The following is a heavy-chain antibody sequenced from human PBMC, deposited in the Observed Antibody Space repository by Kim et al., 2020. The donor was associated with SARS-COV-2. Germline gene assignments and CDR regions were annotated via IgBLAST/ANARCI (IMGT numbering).Heavy chain of an antibody. V-gene: IGHV3-23*03. J-gene: IGHJ4*02. D-gene: IGHD3-10*01. CDR3: AKDNYYGSGSYYDY. Sequence: ADSVKGRLSISRDNSKNTLYLQMNSLRAEDTAVYYCAKDNYYGSGSYYDYWGQGTLVTVSS.